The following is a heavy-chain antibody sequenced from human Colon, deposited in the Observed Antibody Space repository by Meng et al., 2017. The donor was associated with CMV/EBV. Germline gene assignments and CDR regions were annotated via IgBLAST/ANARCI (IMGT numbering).Heavy chain of an antibody. D-gene: IGHD6-19*01. Sequence: QVQLMQSGAEVKKPGASVKVSCKASGYTFTSYGITWVRQAPGQGLEWMGWISTHNGDTNYAQKFQGRVTMATDTSTSTAYMELRSLRSDDTGVYYCARALIAVSGTFYFDYWGQGTLVTVSS. J-gene: IGHJ4*02. CDR2: ISTHNGDT. CDR1: GYTFTSYG. CDR3: ARALIAVSGTFYFDY. V-gene: IGHV1-18*01.